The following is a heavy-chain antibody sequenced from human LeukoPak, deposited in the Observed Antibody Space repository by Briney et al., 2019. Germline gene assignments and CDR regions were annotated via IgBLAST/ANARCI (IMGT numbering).Heavy chain of an antibody. V-gene: IGHV3-74*01. J-gene: IGHJ4*02. CDR1: GFSFSRYW. CDR3: AHRGGGFAY. Sequence: PGGSLRLSCAASGFSFSRYWKHWVRQAPGKGLGWVSRINSVGSSTSYADSVKGRFTISRHNANNTLYLQMHSLSAEGPAVYYCAHRGGGFAYWRQGPLVTVSS. D-gene: IGHD2-15*01. CDR2: INSVGSST.